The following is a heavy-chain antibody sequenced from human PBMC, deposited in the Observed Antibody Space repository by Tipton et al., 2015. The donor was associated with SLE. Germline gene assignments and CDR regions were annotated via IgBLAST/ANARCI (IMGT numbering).Heavy chain of an antibody. CDR1: GGTFSSYA. Sequence: QLVQSGAEVKKPGSSVKVSCKASGGTFSSYAVSWVRQAPGQGLEWMGGIIPIFGTANYAQKFQGRVTITADESTSTAYMELSRLRSEDPAVYYCARGSEWWVAFDIWGQGTMVTVSA. D-gene: IGHD2-15*01. CDR2: IIPIFGTA. V-gene: IGHV1-69*01. J-gene: IGHJ3*02. CDR3: ARGSEWWVAFDI.